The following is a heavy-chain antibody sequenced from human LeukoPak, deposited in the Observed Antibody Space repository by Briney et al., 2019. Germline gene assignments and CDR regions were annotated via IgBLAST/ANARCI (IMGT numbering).Heavy chain of an antibody. Sequence: SGTLSLTCDVSGDSFSSSNWWSWVRQPPGKGLEWIGEIYHTGSTIYNPSLKSRVTISVDKSKNQFSLSLNSVTAADTAVYYCAKENAFGVFDYWGQGILVSVSS. CDR2: IYHTGST. CDR1: GDSFSSSNW. V-gene: IGHV4-4*02. D-gene: IGHD3-10*01. CDR3: AKENAFGVFDY. J-gene: IGHJ4*02.